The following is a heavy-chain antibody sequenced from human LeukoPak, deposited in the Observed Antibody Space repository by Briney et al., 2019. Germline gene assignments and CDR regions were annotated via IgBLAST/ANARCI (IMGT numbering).Heavy chain of an antibody. CDR1: GGSIISHY. J-gene: IGHJ4*02. D-gene: IGHD2-15*01. V-gene: IGHV4-59*08. CDR2: ICYSGTT. Sequence: SETLSLTCTVSGGSIISHYWSWIRRPPGKGLEWIGYICYSGTTNYNPSLKSRITISVDTSKNQFSLKLSSVTAADTAMYYCARQKPNCSGGSCYGQVLDYWGQGTLVTVSS. CDR3: ARQKPNCSGGSCYGQVLDY.